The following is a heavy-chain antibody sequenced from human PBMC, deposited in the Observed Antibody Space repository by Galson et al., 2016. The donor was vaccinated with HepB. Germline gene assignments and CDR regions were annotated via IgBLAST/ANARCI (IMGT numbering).Heavy chain of an antibody. CDR3: ARVPLYYDSSDSPSGNDAFDI. CDR1: GGSISSGGYY. Sequence: TLSLTCTVSGGSISSGGYYWSWIRQHPGKGLEWIGYIYYSGSTYYNPSLKSRVTISVDTSKNQFSLKLSSVTAADTAVFYCARVPLYYDSSDSPSGNDAFDIWGQGTMVTVSS. D-gene: IGHD3-22*01. J-gene: IGHJ3*02. CDR2: IYYSGST. V-gene: IGHV4-31*03.